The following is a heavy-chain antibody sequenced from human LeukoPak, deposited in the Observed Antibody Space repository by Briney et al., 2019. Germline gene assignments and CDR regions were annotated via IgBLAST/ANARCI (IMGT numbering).Heavy chain of an antibody. Sequence: PGGSLRLSCAASGFTFSSYWMHWVRQAPGKGLVWVSRIKSDGSTRYADSVKGRFTISRDNAKNTVSLQMTSLRAEDTGVYYCARAPSEIGGYYPEYFRHWGQGTLVLVSS. J-gene: IGHJ1*01. CDR1: GFTFSSYW. CDR2: IKSDGST. D-gene: IGHD3-22*01. CDR3: ARAPSEIGGYYPEYFRH. V-gene: IGHV3-74*01.